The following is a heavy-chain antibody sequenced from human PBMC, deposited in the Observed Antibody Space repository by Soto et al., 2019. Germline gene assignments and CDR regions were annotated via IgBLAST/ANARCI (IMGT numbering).Heavy chain of an antibody. CDR2: INAGNGNT. CDR1: GYTFTSYA. Sequence: EASVKVSCKASGYTFTSYAMHWVRQAPGQRLEWMGWINAGNGNTKYSQKFQGRVTITRDTSASTAYMELSSLRSEDTAVYYCARDRRVVAMIYDYWGQGTQVTVSS. J-gene: IGHJ4*02. D-gene: IGHD5-12*01. CDR3: ARDRRVVAMIYDY. V-gene: IGHV1-3*01.